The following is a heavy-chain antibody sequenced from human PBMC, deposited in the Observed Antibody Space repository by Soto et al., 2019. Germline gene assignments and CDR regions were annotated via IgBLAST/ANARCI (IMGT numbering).Heavy chain of an antibody. CDR2: ISSSGNP. D-gene: IGHD3-22*01. Sequence: SETLSLTCTVSGGSVSSENYYWSWIRHRPGKGLEWIGYISSSGNPFYKPSLNSHLSISLDTSKNQFSLKLNSVTDADAALYYCARGVEPITLVVTAFDIWGQGTVVTVSS. J-gene: IGHJ3*02. CDR3: ARGVEPITLVVTAFDI. V-gene: IGHV4-31*01. CDR1: GGSVSSENYY.